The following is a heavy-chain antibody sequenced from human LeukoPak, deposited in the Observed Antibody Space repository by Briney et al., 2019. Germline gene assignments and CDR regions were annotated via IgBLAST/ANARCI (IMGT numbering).Heavy chain of an antibody. D-gene: IGHD5-24*01. CDR2: ISYDGSNK. CDR1: GFTFSSYA. CDR3: ARDGGYGYNFYDAFDI. Sequence: GGSLRLSCAASGFTFSSYAMHWVRQAPGKGLEWVAVISYDGSNKYYADSVKGRFTISRDNSKNTLYLQMSSLRAEDTAVYYCARDGGYGYNFYDAFDIWGQGTMVTVSS. V-gene: IGHV3-30-3*01. J-gene: IGHJ3*02.